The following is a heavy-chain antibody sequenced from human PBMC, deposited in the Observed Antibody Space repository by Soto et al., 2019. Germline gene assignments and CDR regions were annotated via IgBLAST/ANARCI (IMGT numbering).Heavy chain of an antibody. Sequence: EASVKVSCKASGYTFTSYGISWVRQAPGQGLEWMGWISAYNGNTNYAQKLQGRVTMTTDTSTSTAYMELRSLRSDDTAVYYCARDSQSGYYYGEYYGMDVWGQGTTVTVSS. CDR2: ISAYNGNT. CDR3: ARDSQSGYYYGEYYGMDV. V-gene: IGHV1-18*01. J-gene: IGHJ6*02. D-gene: IGHD3-22*01. CDR1: GYTFTSYG.